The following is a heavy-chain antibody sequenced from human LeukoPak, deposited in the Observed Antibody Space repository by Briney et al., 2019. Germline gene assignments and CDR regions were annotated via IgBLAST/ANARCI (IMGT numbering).Heavy chain of an antibody. CDR1: GFTFSSYA. D-gene: IGHD2-15*01. CDR2: ISYDGSNK. CDR3: ASSQWVAATPFDY. J-gene: IGHJ4*02. V-gene: IGHV3-30-3*01. Sequence: GGSLRLSGAASGFTFSSYAMHWVRQAPGKGLEWVAVISYDGSNKYYADSVKGRFTISRDNSKNTLYLQMNSLRAEDTAVYYCASSQWVAATPFDYWGQGTLVTVSS.